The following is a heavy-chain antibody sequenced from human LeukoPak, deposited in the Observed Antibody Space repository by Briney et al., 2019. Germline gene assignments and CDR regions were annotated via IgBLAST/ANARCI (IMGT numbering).Heavy chain of an antibody. CDR1: GFTFGHYG. J-gene: IGHJ4*02. Sequence: GGSLRLSCAASGFTFGHYGMHWVRQAPGMGLEWVAHISYDGSDEFYADSVKGRFTISRDNSMNTLYLQMISLRPEDTAVYYCAKNWDYWGQGTLVTVSS. CDR2: ISYDGSDE. V-gene: IGHV3-30*18. CDR3: AKNWDY.